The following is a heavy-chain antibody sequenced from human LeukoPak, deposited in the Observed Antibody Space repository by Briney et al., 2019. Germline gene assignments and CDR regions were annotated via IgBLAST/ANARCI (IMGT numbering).Heavy chain of an antibody. Sequence: PSETLSLTCAVYGGSFSGYYWSWIRQPPGKGLEWIGEINHSGSTNYNPSLKSRVTISVDTSKNQLSLKLSSVTAADTAVYYCARATYCSGDSCYSGIFDYWGQGTLVTVSS. J-gene: IGHJ4*02. CDR3: ARATYCSGDSCYSGIFDY. V-gene: IGHV4-34*01. CDR2: INHSGST. D-gene: IGHD2-15*01. CDR1: GGSFSGYY.